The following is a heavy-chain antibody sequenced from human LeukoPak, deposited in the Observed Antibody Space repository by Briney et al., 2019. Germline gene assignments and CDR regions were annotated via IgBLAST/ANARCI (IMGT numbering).Heavy chain of an antibody. V-gene: IGHV3-49*04. J-gene: IGHJ4*02. CDR2: IRSKALYGTR. Sequence: PGGSLRLSCSASGFNFGGYAINWVRQAPGQGLEWVGFIRSKALYGTREYAASVEGRFTISRDDSNGIAYLQMNALKIEDTAVYYCARDNVNYCAPDSWGQGTLVTVSS. CDR1: GFNFGGYA. CDR3: ARDNVNYCAPDS. D-gene: IGHD1-7*01.